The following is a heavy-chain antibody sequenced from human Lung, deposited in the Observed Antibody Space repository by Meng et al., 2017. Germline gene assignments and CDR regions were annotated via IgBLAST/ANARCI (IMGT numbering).Heavy chain of an antibody. J-gene: IGHJ6*02. D-gene: IGHD6-6*01. CDR1: GSTFSNEY. CDR2: ISGSAITT. CDR3: ARHILTDLGPSSRRRGYYYYGMDV. Sequence: GESLKISCVASGSTFSNEYMSWFRQAPGQGLEWLSYISGSAITTYYADSVKGRFTISRDDAKNSLFLQMNNLRVEDTAIYYCARHILTDLGPSSRRRGYYYYGMDVWGQGTTVTVSS. V-gene: IGHV3-11*01.